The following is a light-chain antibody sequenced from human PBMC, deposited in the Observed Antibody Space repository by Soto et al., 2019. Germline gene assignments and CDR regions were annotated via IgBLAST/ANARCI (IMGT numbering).Light chain of an antibody. CDR2: EVS. V-gene: IGLV2-14*01. CDR1: SSDVGGYNF. CDR3: TSYTSSTPFYV. J-gene: IGLJ1*01. Sequence: QSALTQPASVSGSPGQSIAISCTGTSSDVGGYNFVSWYQQHPGEAPKLIIYEVSNRPSGVSDRFSGSKSGDTASLTISGLQAEDEADYYCTSYTSSTPFYVFGTGTKVTVL.